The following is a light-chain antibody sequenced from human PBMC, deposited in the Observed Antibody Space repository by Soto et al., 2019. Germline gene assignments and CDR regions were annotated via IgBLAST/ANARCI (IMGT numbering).Light chain of an antibody. J-gene: IGKJ1*01. CDR1: QSVGGNS. Sequence: ETVLTQSPGTLSLSPGERVTVSCRASQSVGGNSLAWYQQRPGQAPILLIYDTSKRATGIPDRFRGSGSRTYFTLTISRLEPADFAVYCCQQYQNSPRTFGQGTKVEIK. CDR3: QQYQNSPRT. CDR2: DTS. V-gene: IGKV3-20*01.